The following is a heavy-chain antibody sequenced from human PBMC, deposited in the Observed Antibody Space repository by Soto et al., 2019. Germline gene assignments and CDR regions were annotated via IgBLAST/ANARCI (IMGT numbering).Heavy chain of an antibody. J-gene: IGHJ6*02. V-gene: IGHV3-21*01. D-gene: IGHD6-19*01. CDR1: GFTFGSYS. CDR3: ASEQWAGGMDV. CDR2: ISSSSSYI. Sequence: EVQLVESGGGLVKPGGSLRLSCAASGFTFGSYSMNWVRQAPGKGLEWVSSISSSSSYIYYADSVKGRFTISRDSAKNSLYLQMNSLRAEDTAVYYCASEQWAGGMDVWGQGTTVTVSS.